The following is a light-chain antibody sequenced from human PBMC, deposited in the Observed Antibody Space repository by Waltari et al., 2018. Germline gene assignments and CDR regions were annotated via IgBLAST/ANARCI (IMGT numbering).Light chain of an antibody. CDR2: AND. V-gene: IGLV6-57*01. CDR1: AGSVSHTY. J-gene: IGLJ2*01. CDR3: QSYDGDHYVI. Sequence: FVLTQPHSVSESPGKTVTISCTRSAGSVSHTYVLWYQQRPGSSTTTLIHANDQRPPGVPERFSGSIDRSSNSASLTISGLKTEDEADYYCQSYDGDHYVIFGGGTKLTVL.